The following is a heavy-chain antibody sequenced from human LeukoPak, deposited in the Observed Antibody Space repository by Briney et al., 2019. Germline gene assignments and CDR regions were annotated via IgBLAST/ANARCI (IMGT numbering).Heavy chain of an antibody. V-gene: IGHV1-46*01. CDR3: ARARYCSSTSCSARFDY. CDR2: INPSGGST. Sequence: GASVKVSCKASGYTFTSYYMHWVRQAPGQGLEWMGIINPSGGSTSYAQKFQGRVTMTRDTSTSTVYTELSSLRSEDTAVYYCARARYCSSTSCSARFDYWGQGTLVTVSS. D-gene: IGHD2-2*01. J-gene: IGHJ4*02. CDR1: GYTFTSYY.